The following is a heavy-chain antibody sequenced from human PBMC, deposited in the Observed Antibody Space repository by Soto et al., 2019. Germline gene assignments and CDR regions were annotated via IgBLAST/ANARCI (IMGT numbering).Heavy chain of an antibody. D-gene: IGHD4-17*01. CDR1: GGPFNHYT. CDR3: ARAPTVTTQWFDP. Sequence: QVQLVQSGTEVKKPGSSVNVSCQASGGPFNHYTIHWVRQAPGQGLEWMGRIIPLLGMSNYAQRFQGRVTVTADKSTTTVYMEWRSRRSDDAAVYFWARAPTVTTQWFDPWGQGTLVTVSS. V-gene: IGHV1-69*02. CDR2: IIPLLGMS. J-gene: IGHJ5*02.